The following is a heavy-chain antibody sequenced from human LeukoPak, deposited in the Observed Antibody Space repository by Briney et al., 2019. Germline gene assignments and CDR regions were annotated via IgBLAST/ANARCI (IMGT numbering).Heavy chain of an antibody. J-gene: IGHJ5*02. V-gene: IGHV1-69*06. CDR3: ARGLQQLVLPVDP. Sequence: ASVRVSCKASGATFSSYAISWVRQAPGQGLEWMGGIIPIFDPANYAEKFQGRVTITADKSTSTAYMELSRLRSDDTAVYYCARGLQQLVLPVDPWGQGTLVTVSS. CDR1: GATFSSYA. D-gene: IGHD6-13*01. CDR2: IIPIFDPA.